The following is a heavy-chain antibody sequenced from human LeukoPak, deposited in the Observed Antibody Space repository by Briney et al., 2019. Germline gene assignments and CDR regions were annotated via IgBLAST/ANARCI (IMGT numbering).Heavy chain of an antibody. J-gene: IGHJ4*02. CDR2: INPDGIKR. CDR3: ARFRTWGDKAFDY. CDR1: GLTFSSSW. Sequence: GGSLRLSCAVSGLTFSSSWMDWVRQAPGKGLEWVASINPDGIKRYSADSVKGRFTISRDNARNSLYLQMDSLRVEDTAFYYCARFRTWGDKAFDYWGQGTLVTVSS. D-gene: IGHD2-21*02. V-gene: IGHV3-7*01.